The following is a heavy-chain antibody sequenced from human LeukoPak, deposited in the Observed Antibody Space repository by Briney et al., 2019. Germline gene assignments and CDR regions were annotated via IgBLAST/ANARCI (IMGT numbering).Heavy chain of an antibody. CDR1: GFTFSSYA. Sequence: GGSLRLSCAASGFTFSSYAMSWVRQAPGKGLEWVSAISGSGGSTYYADSVKGRFTISRDNFKNTLYLQMNSLRAEDTAVYYCAKTEGSYYDFWSGYYSDYWGQGTLVTVSS. V-gene: IGHV3-23*01. CDR3: AKTEGSYYDFWSGYYSDY. CDR2: ISGSGGST. J-gene: IGHJ4*02. D-gene: IGHD3-3*01.